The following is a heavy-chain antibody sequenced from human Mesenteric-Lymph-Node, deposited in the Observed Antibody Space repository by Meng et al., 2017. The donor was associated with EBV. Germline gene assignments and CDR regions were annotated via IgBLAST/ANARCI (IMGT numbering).Heavy chain of an antibody. V-gene: IGHV1-18*01. CDR2: VAPYNGDT. Sequence: QVHLVQPGVEVKNPGASVRVSCKASGYITWVRQAPGQGLEWMGWVAPYNGDTNYAQKFQDRVAMTIDISTSTAYMELRSLRSDDTAVYYCATGDLYFEQWGQGTLVNVSS. CDR3: ATGDLYFEQ. J-gene: IGHJ4*02. CDR1: GY. D-gene: IGHD2-21*02.